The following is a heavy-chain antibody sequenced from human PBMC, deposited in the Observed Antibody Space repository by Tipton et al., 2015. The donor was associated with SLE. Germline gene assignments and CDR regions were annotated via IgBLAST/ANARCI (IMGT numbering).Heavy chain of an antibody. Sequence: TLSLTCNVSGDSISPYYWSWIRQPPGKGLEWIAYVYYSGRTKYNPSLKSRVTISLDTSKKQFSLTVTSVTAADTAVYYCARDVMGRTTTDRGTYQYYYYMYFWGKGTTVTVSS. J-gene: IGHJ6*03. CDR1: GDSISPYY. CDR2: VYYSGRT. CDR3: ARDVMGRTTTDRGTYQYYYYMYF. D-gene: IGHD3-10*01. V-gene: IGHV4-59*01.